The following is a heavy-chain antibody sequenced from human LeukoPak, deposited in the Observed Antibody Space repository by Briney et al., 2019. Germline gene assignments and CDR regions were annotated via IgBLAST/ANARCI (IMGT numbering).Heavy chain of an antibody. Sequence: SETLSPTCTVSGGSISSSSYYWGWIRQPPGKGLEWIGSIYYSGSTYYNPSLKSRVTISVDTSKNQFSLKLSSVTAADTAVYYCARGRVPAAINPFDYWGQGTLVTVSS. CDR1: GGSISSSSYY. CDR3: ARGRVPAAINPFDY. J-gene: IGHJ4*02. D-gene: IGHD2-2*01. V-gene: IGHV4-39*07. CDR2: IYYSGST.